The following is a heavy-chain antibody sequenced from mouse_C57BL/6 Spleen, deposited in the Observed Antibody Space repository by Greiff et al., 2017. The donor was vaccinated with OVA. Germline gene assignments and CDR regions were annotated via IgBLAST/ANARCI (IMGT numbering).Heavy chain of an antibody. V-gene: IGHV14-4*01. CDR1: GFTIKDDY. Sequence: VQLQQSGAELVRPGASVKLSCTASGFTIKDDYMHWVKQRPEQGLEWIGWIDPENGDTEYASKFQGKATITADTSSNTAYLQLSSLTSEDTAVYYCTTDGTTVVPSYAMDYWGQGTSVTVSS. CDR2: IDPENGDT. J-gene: IGHJ4*01. CDR3: TTDGTTVVPSYAMDY. D-gene: IGHD1-1*01.